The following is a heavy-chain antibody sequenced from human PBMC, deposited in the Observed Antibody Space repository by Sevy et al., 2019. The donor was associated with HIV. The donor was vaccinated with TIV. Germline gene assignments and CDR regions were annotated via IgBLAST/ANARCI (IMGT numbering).Heavy chain of an antibody. J-gene: IGHJ5*02. CDR3: AKEGYYYDSRSSDWFEP. D-gene: IGHD3-22*01. CDR2: ISSDGSTR. CDR1: GFNFSPYA. Sequence: AGSLRLSCAASGFNFSPYAMHWVRQGPGKALEWVATISSDGSTRSYVDSVKGRFSISRDNSKNTLYLQMNNLTPEDAAVFYCAKEGYYYDSRSSDWFEPWGQGTLVTVSS. V-gene: IGHV3-30*18.